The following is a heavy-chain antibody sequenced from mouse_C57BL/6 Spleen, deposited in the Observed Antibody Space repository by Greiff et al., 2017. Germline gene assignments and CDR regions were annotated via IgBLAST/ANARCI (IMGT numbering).Heavy chain of an antibody. Sequence: VQLQESGAELVRPGASVTLSCKASGYTFTDYEMHWVKQTPVHGLEWIGAIDPETGGTAYNQKFKGKAILTADKSSSTAYMELRSLTSEDSAVYYCTRSPYGYGPLWGQGTLVTVSA. V-gene: IGHV1-15*01. CDR1: GYTFTDYE. CDR3: TRSPYGYGPL. CDR2: IDPETGGT. D-gene: IGHD2-2*01. J-gene: IGHJ3*01.